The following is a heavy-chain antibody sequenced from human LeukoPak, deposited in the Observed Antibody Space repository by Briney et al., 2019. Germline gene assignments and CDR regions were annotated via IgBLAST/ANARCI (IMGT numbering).Heavy chain of an antibody. Sequence: GESLKISCKGSGYSFTSYLIGWVRQMPGKGLEWMGIIYPGDSDTRYSPSFQGQVTISADRSISTAYLQWSSLQASDTAMYYCARQVDFHFDYWGQGTLVTVSS. CDR3: ARQVDFHFDY. CDR2: IYPGDSDT. D-gene: IGHD2/OR15-2a*01. V-gene: IGHV5-51*01. CDR1: GYSFTSYL. J-gene: IGHJ4*02.